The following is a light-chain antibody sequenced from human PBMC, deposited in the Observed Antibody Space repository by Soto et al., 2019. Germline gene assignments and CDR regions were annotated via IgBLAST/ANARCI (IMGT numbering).Light chain of an antibody. Sequence: SPATLSVSPGERATLSCRASQNIASNLAWYQQKPGQAPRLLIYSASTRATGIPARFSGSGSGTEFTLTISSLQSEDFAVYYCQQFNNWPPITFGQGTRLEIK. J-gene: IGKJ5*01. V-gene: IGKV3-15*01. CDR2: SAS. CDR1: QNIASN. CDR3: QQFNNWPPIT.